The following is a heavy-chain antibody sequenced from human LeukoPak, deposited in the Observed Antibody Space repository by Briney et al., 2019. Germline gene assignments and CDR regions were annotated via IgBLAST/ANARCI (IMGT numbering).Heavy chain of an antibody. J-gene: IGHJ4*02. V-gene: IGHV4-4*02. CDR2: IYHSGST. D-gene: IGHD3-22*01. CDR1: GVSMRSNW. Sequence: PSGTLSLTCAVSGVSMRSNWWSRVRQSPGKGLEWIGEIYHSGSTNYNPSLKSRVDIAVDQSRSQFSLKLRSVTAADTAVYYCVSNGYYSIDYWGQGTLVTVSS. CDR3: VSNGYYSIDY.